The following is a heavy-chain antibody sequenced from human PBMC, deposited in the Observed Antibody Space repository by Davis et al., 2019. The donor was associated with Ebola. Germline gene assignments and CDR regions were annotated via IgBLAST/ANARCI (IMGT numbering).Heavy chain of an antibody. V-gene: IGHV1-18*04. CDR2: INPHNGNT. CDR3: ARGGCSGGSCYSPDY. J-gene: IGHJ4*02. CDR1: GYTFTNYG. Sequence: AASVKVSCKASGYTFTNYGITWVRQAPGQGLEWMGWINPHNGNTNYAQNVQGRVTMTTDTSTSTAYMEVGILRSDDTAVYYCARGGCSGGSCYSPDYWGQGTLVTVSS. D-gene: IGHD2-15*01.